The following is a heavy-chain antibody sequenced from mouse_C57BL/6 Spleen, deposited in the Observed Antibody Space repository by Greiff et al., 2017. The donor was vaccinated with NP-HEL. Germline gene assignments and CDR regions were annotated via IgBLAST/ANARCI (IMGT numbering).Heavy chain of an antibody. Sequence: EVQRVESGPGLVKPSQSLSLTCSVTGYSITSGYYWNWIRQFPGNKLEWMGYISYDGSNNYNPSLKNRISITRDTSKNQFFLKLNSVTTEDTATYYCASLYYYGSSYWYFDVWGTGTTVTVSS. CDR3: ASLYYYGSSYWYFDV. J-gene: IGHJ1*03. D-gene: IGHD1-1*01. CDR1: GYSITSGYY. CDR2: ISYDGSN. V-gene: IGHV3-6*01.